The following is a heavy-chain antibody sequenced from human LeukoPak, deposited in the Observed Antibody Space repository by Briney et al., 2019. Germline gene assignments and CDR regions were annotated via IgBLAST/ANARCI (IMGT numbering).Heavy chain of an antibody. V-gene: IGHV3-33*06. CDR2: IWYDGSNK. J-gene: IGHJ4*02. Sequence: AGGSLRLSCAASGFTFSSYGMHWVRQAPGKGLEWVAVIWYDGSNKYYADSVKGRFTISRDNSKNTLYLQMNSLRAEDTAVYYCAKALGYCSGGSCYYYFDYWGQGTLVTVSS. D-gene: IGHD2-15*01. CDR1: GFTFSSYG. CDR3: AKALGYCSGGSCYYYFDY.